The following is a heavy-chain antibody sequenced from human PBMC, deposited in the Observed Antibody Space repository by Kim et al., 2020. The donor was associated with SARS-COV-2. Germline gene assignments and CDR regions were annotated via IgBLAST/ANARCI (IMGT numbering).Heavy chain of an antibody. V-gene: IGHV3-21*01. Sequence: DSGKGRFTRSRDNAKNSLYLQLNSLRAEDTAVYYCASGEPHYYYYYGMDVWGQGTTVTVSS. D-gene: IGHD7-27*01. J-gene: IGHJ6*02. CDR3: ASGEPHYYYYYGMDV.